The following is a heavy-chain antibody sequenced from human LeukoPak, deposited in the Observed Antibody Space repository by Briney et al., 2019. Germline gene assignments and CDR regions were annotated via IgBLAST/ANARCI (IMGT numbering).Heavy chain of an antibody. V-gene: IGHV3-74*01. CDR3: ASGSYYFGRGPFDY. CDR1: GW. CDR2: INSDGSST. J-gene: IGHJ4*02. D-gene: IGHD1-26*01. Sequence: GGSLRLSCAASGWMHWIRQAPGKGLVWVSRINSDGSSTSYADSVKGRFTISRDNAKNTLYLQMNSLRAEDTAVYYCASGSYYFGRGPFDYWGQGTLVTVSS.